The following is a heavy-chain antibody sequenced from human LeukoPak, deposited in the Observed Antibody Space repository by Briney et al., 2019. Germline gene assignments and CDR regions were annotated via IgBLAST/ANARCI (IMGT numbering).Heavy chain of an antibody. V-gene: IGHV1-69*01. Sequence: GSSVKVSCKASGGTFSSYAISWVRQAPGQGLEWMGGIIPIFGTANSAQKFQGRVTITADESTSTAYMELSSLRSEDTAVYYCARDEGGDFWSGYYGDWGQGTLVTVSS. D-gene: IGHD3-3*01. CDR3: ARDEGGDFWSGYYGD. J-gene: IGHJ4*02. CDR2: IIPIFGTA. CDR1: GGTFSSYA.